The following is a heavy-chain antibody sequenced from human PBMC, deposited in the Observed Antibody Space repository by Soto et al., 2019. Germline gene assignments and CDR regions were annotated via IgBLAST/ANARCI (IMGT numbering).Heavy chain of an antibody. D-gene: IGHD1-26*01. V-gene: IGHV4-30-4*01. CDR2: IYYSGSP. J-gene: IGHJ4*02. CDR1: GASISSGDYY. Sequence: SETLSLTCTVSGASISSGDYYWSWIRQPPGKGLEWIGYIYYSGSPYYNPSLKSRVTISVDTSKNQFSLKLSSVTAADTAVYYCARRGELGATTVDYWGQGTLVTVSS. CDR3: ARRGELGATTVDY.